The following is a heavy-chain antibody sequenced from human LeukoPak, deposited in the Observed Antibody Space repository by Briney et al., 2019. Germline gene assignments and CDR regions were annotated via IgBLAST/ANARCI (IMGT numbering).Heavy chain of an antibody. CDR3: ATTLDSGGLHW. CDR1: GVSISSYY. D-gene: IGHD1-26*01. V-gene: IGHV4-59*01. J-gene: IGHJ4*02. CDR2: INYIGYT. Sequence: SETLSLTCPVSGVSISSYYWGWLRQPPGEGREGVGYINYIGYTNYNPSLKGGVNISLDKSKKQFSLNLSSVTAADTAVYYCATTLDSGGLHWWGQGTLVTVSS.